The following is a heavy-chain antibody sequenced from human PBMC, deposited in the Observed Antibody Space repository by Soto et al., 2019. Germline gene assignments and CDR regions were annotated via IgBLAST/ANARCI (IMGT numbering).Heavy chain of an antibody. CDR3: AKDVIQLWFGCSGGSCYSSSPDWFDS. Sequence: PGGSLRLSCAASGFTFSSYAMSWVRQAPGKGLEWVSTFSGSGSSTYYADSVKGRFTISRDNSKNTLYLQMNSLRAEDTAVYYCAKDVIQLWFGCSGGSCYSSSPDWFDSWGQGTLVTVSS. CDR2: FSGSGSST. CDR1: GFTFSSYA. D-gene: IGHD2-15*01. J-gene: IGHJ5*01. V-gene: IGHV3-23*01.